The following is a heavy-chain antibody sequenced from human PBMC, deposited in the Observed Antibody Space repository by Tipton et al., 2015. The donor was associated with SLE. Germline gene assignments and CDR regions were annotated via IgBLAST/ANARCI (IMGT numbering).Heavy chain of an antibody. CDR2: ISAYNGHT. V-gene: IGHV1-18*01. Sequence: QSGPEVKKPGASVKVSCKSSGYSFTNFGISWVRQAPGQGLEWMGWISAYNGHTTYAQKFQDRVTMTTDASTSTAYMELRSLTSDDTAIYYCARGEADTTVTWAFDIWGKGTMVSVS. CDR1: GYSFTNFG. J-gene: IGHJ3*02. CDR3: ARGEADTTVTWAFDI. D-gene: IGHD4-17*01.